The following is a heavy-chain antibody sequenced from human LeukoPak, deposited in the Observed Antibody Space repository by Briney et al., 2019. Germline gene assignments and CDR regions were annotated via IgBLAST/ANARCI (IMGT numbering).Heavy chain of an antibody. J-gene: IGHJ3*02. D-gene: IGHD3-22*01. V-gene: IGHV3-7*01. CDR3: ARDQGYYDSSGYYHDAFDI. Sequence: PGGSLRLSCVASGFTFSNYWMSWVRQAPGKGREWVANIKQDGSEKYYVDSVKGRFTISRDNAKNTLYLQMNSLRAEDTAVYYCARDQGYYDSSGYYHDAFDIWGQGTMVTVSS. CDR1: GFTFSNYW. CDR2: IKQDGSEK.